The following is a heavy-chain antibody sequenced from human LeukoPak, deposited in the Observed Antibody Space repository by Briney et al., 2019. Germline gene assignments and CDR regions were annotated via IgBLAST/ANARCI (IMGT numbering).Heavy chain of an antibody. CDR3: ARRSENSYGYFDY. CDR1: GGSISSGGYS. Sequence: SETLSLTCAVSGGSISSGGYSWSWIRQPPGKGLEWIGYIYHSGSTYYNPSLKSRVTISVDTSKNQFSLKLSSVTAADTAVYYCARRSENSYGYFDYWGPGTLVTVSS. V-gene: IGHV4-30-2*01. D-gene: IGHD5-18*01. J-gene: IGHJ4*02. CDR2: IYHSGST.